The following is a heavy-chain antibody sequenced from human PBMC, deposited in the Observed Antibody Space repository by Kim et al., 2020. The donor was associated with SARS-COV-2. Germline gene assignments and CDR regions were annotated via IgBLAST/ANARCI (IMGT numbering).Heavy chain of an antibody. J-gene: IGHJ6*02. D-gene: IGHD3-22*01. Sequence: GGSLRLSCEVSGFTFSSYGMHWVRQAPGKGLEWVAVISYDATNKYYADSVKGRFTISRDNSKNTVYLQMNSLRAEDTAVYYCAKDLWTYYYNSGGPILQIDYYYYGMDVWGQGTTVTVSS. V-gene: IGHV3-30*18. CDR3: AKDLWTYYYNSGGPILQIDYYYYGMDV. CDR1: GFTFSSYG. CDR2: ISYDATNK.